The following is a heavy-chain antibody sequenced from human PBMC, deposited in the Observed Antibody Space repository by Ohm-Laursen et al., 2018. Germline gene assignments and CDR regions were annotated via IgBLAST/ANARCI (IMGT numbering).Heavy chain of an antibody. CDR2: IKQDGSEK. Sequence: SLRLSCAASGFTFSSYWMSWVRQAPGKGLEWVANIKQDGSEKYYVDSVKGRFTISRDNAKNSLYLQMNSLGAEDTAVYYCAREFYDFWSGYYLDYWGQGTQVTVSS. D-gene: IGHD3-3*01. J-gene: IGHJ4*02. CDR1: GFTFSSYW. V-gene: IGHV3-7*01. CDR3: AREFYDFWSGYYLDY.